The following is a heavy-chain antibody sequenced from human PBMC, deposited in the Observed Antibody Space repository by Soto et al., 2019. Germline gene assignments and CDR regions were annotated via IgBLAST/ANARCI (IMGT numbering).Heavy chain of an antibody. CDR1: GFTFSSYS. J-gene: IGHJ4*02. Sequence: PGGSLRLSCAASGFTFSSYSMNWVRQAPGKGLEWVSSISSSSSYIYYADSVKGRFTISRDNAKNSLYLQMNSLRAEETAVYYCARDPMYSSSTGDYWGQGTLVTVSS. CDR3: ARDPMYSSSTGDY. CDR2: ISSSSSYI. V-gene: IGHV3-21*01. D-gene: IGHD6-13*01.